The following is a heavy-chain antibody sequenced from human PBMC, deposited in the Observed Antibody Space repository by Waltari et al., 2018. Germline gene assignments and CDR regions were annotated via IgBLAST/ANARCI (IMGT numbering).Heavy chain of an antibody. CDR3: ARHQVVVAGYFDY. J-gene: IGHJ4*02. CDR2: IYYSGST. Sequence: QVQLQQWGAGLLKPSETLSLTCAVYGGSFSGYYWSWIRQPPGKGLEWIGSIYYSGSTYYNPSLKSRVTISVDTSKNQFSLKLSSVTAADTAVYYCARHQVVVAGYFDYWGQGTLVTVSS. D-gene: IGHD2-15*01. V-gene: IGHV4-34*01. CDR1: GGSFSGYY.